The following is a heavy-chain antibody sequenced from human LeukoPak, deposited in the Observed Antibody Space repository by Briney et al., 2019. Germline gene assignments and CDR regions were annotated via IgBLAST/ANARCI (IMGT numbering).Heavy chain of an antibody. V-gene: IGHV3-23*01. CDR2: IRGSGDTT. J-gene: IGHJ4*02. CDR1: GFIFSTYG. D-gene: IGHD6-13*01. Sequence: GGSLRLSCAASGFIFSTYGMSWVRQAPGKGVEGVSGIRGSGDTTYYVDSVKGRFTISRDNSKNTLYLQLNSLRAEDTAVYYCAKGHIDSSWLYFDYWGQGTQITVSP. CDR3: AKGHIDSSWLYFDY.